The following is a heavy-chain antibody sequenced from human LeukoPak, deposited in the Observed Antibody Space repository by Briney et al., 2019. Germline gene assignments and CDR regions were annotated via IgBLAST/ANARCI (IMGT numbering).Heavy chain of an antibody. CDR1: GDSISYYY. Sequence: SETLSLPCTVSGDSISYYYWTWIRQSAGKGLQWIGRINTSGNTTYNPFHKSRVTMSLDASKYHYSLNLSSVTAADTAVYYCARERLGFRVDVWGKGTTVTVS. CDR3: ARERLGFRVDV. J-gene: IGHJ6*03. CDR2: INTSGNT. D-gene: IGHD3-10*01. V-gene: IGHV4-4*07.